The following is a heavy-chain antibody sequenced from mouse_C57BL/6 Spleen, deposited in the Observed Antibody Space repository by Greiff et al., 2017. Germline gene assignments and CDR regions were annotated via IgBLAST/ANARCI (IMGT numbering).Heavy chain of an antibody. CDR2: INPYNGGT. CDR1: GYTFTDYY. Sequence: EVQLQQSGPVLVKPGASVKMSCKASGYTFTDYYMNWVKQSHGKSLEWIGVINPYNGGTSYNQKFKGKATLTVDKSSSTAYMELNSLTSEDSAVYYCARFYYDSYYAMDYWGQGTSVTVSS. D-gene: IGHD2-4*01. V-gene: IGHV1-19*01. J-gene: IGHJ4*01. CDR3: ARFYYDSYYAMDY.